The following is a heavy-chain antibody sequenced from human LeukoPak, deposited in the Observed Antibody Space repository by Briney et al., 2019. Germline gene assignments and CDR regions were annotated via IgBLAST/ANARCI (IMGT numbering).Heavy chain of an antibody. CDR2: IYHSGST. D-gene: IGHD3-10*01. CDR1: GYSISSGYY. J-gene: IGHJ4*02. V-gene: IGHV4-38-2*02. Sequence: SETLSLTCTVSGYSISSGYYWGWIRQPPGKGLEWIGSIYHSGSTYYNPSLKSRVTISVDTSKNQFSLKLSSVTAADTAVYYCARMLTTNSGSGSYRARDYWGQGTLVTVSS. CDR3: ARMLTTNSGSGSYRARDY.